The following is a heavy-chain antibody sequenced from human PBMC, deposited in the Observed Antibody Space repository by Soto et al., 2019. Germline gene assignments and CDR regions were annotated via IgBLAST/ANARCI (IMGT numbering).Heavy chain of an antibody. D-gene: IGHD4-4*01. V-gene: IGHV3-11*01. CDR3: ASPLSHGNTVPKTGLFWYYYGMDV. CDR1: GFTFSDYY. Sequence: GGSLRLSCAASGFTFSDYYMSWIRQAPGKGLEWVSYISSSGSTIYYADSVKGRFTISRDNAKNSLYLQMNSLRAEDTAVYYCASPLSHGNTVPKTGLFWYYYGMDVWGQGTTVTVSS. CDR2: ISSSGSTI. J-gene: IGHJ6*02.